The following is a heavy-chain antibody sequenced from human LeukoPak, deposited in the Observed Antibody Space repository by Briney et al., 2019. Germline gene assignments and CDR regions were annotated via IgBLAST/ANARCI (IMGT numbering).Heavy chain of an antibody. D-gene: IGHD3-9*01. J-gene: IGHJ4*02. Sequence: PGGSLRLSCAASGFTFSSYAMSWVRQAPGKGLEWVSAISGSGGSTYYADSVKGRFTISRDNSKNTLYLQMNSLRAEDTAVYYCARDRLRYFDWLLTCPGYWGQGTLVTVSS. V-gene: IGHV3-23*01. CDR3: ARDRLRYFDWLLTCPGY. CDR2: ISGSGGST. CDR1: GFTFSSYA.